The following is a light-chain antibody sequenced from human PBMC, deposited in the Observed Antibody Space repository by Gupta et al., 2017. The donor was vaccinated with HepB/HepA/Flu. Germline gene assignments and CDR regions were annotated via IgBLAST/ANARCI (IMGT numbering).Light chain of an antibody. CDR1: QSVLYSSSNKNY. J-gene: IGKJ3*01. CDR2: WAS. Sequence: DIVMTQSPDSLAVSLGERATINCKSSQSVLYSSSNKNYLAWYQQKPGQPPKLLFYWASPRESGVPDRFSGSGSGTDFTLTISSLQAEDVAVYYCQQYYSAPGTFGPGTKVDIK. V-gene: IGKV4-1*01. CDR3: QQYYSAPGT.